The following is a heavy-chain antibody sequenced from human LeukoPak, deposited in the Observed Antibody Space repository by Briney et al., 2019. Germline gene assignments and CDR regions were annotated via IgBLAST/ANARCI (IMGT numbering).Heavy chain of an antibody. J-gene: IGHJ4*02. D-gene: IGHD2-21*01. CDR3: AKFLPTHIVVANYYFDH. CDR1: GFTFSSYA. CDR2: ISGSGGST. V-gene: IGHV3-23*01. Sequence: GGSLRLSCAASGFTFSSYAMSWLRQAPGKGLEWVSAISGSGGSTYYADSVKGRFTISRDNSKNTLYLQMNSLRAEDTAVYYCAKFLPTHIVVANYYFDHWGQGTLVTVSS.